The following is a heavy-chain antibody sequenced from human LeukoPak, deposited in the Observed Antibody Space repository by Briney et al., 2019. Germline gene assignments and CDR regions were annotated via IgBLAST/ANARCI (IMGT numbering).Heavy chain of an antibody. V-gene: IGHV1-2*02. CDR2: INPNSGGT. Sequence: ASVKVSCKASGYTFTGYYMHWVRQAPGQGLEWMGWINPNSGGTNYAQKFQGRVTMTRDTSISTAYMELSRLRSDDTAVYYCARGSPAVAAQKGDYWGQGTLVTVSP. CDR1: GYTFTGYY. J-gene: IGHJ4*02. CDR3: ARGSPAVAAQKGDY. D-gene: IGHD6-19*01.